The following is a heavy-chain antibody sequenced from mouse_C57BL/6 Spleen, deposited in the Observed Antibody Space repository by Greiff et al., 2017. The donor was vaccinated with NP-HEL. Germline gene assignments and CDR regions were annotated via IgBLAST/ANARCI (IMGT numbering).Heavy chain of an antibody. CDR1: GFTFSDYY. J-gene: IGHJ4*01. V-gene: IGHV5-16*01. Sequence: EVKLMESEGGLVQPGSSMKLSCTASGFTFSDYYMAWVRQVPEKGLEWVANINYDGSSTYYLDSLKSRFIISRDNAKNILYLQMSSLKSEDTATYYCARDSNSKGAMDYWGQGTSVTVSS. CDR2: INYDGSST. D-gene: IGHD2-5*01. CDR3: ARDSNSKGAMDY.